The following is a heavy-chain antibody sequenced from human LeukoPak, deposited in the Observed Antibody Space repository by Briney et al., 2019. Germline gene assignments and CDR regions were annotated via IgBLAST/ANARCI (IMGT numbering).Heavy chain of an antibody. V-gene: IGHV1-2*02. CDR2: INPNSGGT. J-gene: IGHJ4*02. CDR1: GYTFTGYY. CDR3: ARDQNSSGWYDFGY. D-gene: IGHD6-19*01. Sequence: ASVKVSCKASGYTFTGYYMHWVRQAPGQGLEWMGWINPNSGGTNYAQKFQGRVTMTRDTSTSTVYMELSSLRSEDTAVYYCARDQNSSGWYDFGYWGQGTLVTVSS.